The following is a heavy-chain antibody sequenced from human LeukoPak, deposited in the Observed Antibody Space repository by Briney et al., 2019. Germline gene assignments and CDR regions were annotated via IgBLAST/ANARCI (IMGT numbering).Heavy chain of an antibody. V-gene: IGHV3-23*01. Sequence: GGSLRLSCAASGFTFSSYAMSWVRQAPGKGLEWVSAISGSGGSTYYADSVKGRFTISRDNSKNTLYLQMNSLRAEDTAVYYCAKGSAYSGGSRSDYWGQGTLVTVSS. D-gene: IGHD6-19*01. CDR1: GFTFSSYA. J-gene: IGHJ4*02. CDR2: ISGSGGST. CDR3: AKGSAYSGGSRSDY.